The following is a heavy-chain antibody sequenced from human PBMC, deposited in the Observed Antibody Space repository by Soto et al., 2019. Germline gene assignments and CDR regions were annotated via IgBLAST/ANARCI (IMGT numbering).Heavy chain of an antibody. D-gene: IGHD3-22*01. CDR2: IVVGSGNT. V-gene: IGHV1-58*01. Sequence: GASLKVSCKASGFSFTSSAVQWVRQARGQRLEWIGWIVVGSGNTNYAQKFQERVTITRDMSTSTAYMELSSLRSEDTAVYYCAAPSYDSSGFDYWGQGTLVTVSS. J-gene: IGHJ4*02. CDR3: AAPSYDSSGFDY. CDR1: GFSFTSSA.